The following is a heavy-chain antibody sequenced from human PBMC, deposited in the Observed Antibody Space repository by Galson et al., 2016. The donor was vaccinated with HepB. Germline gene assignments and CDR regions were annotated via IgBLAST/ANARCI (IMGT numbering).Heavy chain of an antibody. CDR3: ARQDRAGLVNF. Sequence: SETLSLTCSVYGGAFSGYHWSWIRQPPGKGLEWIGSIYYSGTTHYNPSLRSRVSISVDTSKNQFSLRLTSVSAADTAMYSCARQDRAGLVNFWGRGTMVTVSS. V-gene: IGHV4-34*01. CDR2: IYYSGTT. D-gene: IGHD6-19*01. J-gene: IGHJ3*01. CDR1: GGAFSGYH.